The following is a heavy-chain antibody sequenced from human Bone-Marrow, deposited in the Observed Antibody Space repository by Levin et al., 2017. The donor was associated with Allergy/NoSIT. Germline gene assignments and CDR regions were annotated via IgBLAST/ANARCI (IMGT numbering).Heavy chain of an antibody. CDR2: ISGSGDST. Sequence: GGSLRLSCAASGFHFTTHAMSWVRQAPGQGLEWVSAISGSGDSTFYSESVKGRFTISRDNSKNTFPLQMNNLRAEDAGIYYCARDRVVVVGLFQSWGQGTQVTVSS. V-gene: IGHV3-23*01. D-gene: IGHD2-15*01. CDR1: GFHFTTHA. J-gene: IGHJ5*02. CDR3: ARDRVVVVGLFQS.